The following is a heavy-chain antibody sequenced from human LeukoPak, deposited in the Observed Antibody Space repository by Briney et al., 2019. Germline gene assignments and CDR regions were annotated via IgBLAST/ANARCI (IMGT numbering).Heavy chain of an antibody. J-gene: IGHJ4*02. CDR1: GGSMNNYY. D-gene: IGHD1-26*01. CDR2: IYYSGIT. CDR3: ARHLTGDTKVFDY. V-gene: IGHV4-59*08. Sequence: SETLSLTCTVSGGSMNNYYWSWIQQPPGRGLEWIGQIYYSGITSYNPSLKSRVTVSVETPKNQFSLRLNSVTAADTAVYYRARHLTGDTKVFDYWGQGTLDIVSS.